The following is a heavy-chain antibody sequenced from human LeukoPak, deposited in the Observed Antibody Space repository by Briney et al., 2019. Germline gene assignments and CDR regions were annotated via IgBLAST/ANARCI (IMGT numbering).Heavy chain of an antibody. D-gene: IGHD1/OR15-1a*01. J-gene: IGHJ4*02. CDR1: GDSISGYY. CDR3: ARVGEYLTGTPFDY. V-gene: IGHV4-59*12. Sequence: SETLSLTCTVSGDSISGYYWSWIRQPPGKGLEWIGYIYYIGSTNYNPTLKSRVTISVDTSKNQFSLKLSSVTAADTAVYHCARVGEYLTGTPFDYWGQGTLVTVSS. CDR2: IYYIGST.